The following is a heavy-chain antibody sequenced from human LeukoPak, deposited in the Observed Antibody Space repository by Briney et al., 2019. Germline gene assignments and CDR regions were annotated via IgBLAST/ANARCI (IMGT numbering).Heavy chain of an antibody. D-gene: IGHD3/OR15-3a*01. CDR3: AIDYMTGTGNAGGY. J-gene: IGHJ4*02. V-gene: IGHV4-34*01. CDR1: GGSFSAYY. Sequence: PSETLSLTCAVYGGSFSAYYWSWIRQSPGKGLEWIGEINHSGTTVYNPSLKSRATLSVDTSKKQFSLKLNSVTAADTAVYYCAIDYMTGTGNAGGYWGQGTLVTVSS. CDR2: INHSGTT.